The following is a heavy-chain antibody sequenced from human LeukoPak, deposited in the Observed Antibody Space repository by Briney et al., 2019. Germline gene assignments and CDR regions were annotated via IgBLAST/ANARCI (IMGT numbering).Heavy chain of an antibody. CDR2: INPILGIS. Sequence: GSSVKVSCKASGGTFSSYAISWVRQPPGQGLEWMGRINPILGISNYAQKFQGRVTITADKSTSTAYMELSSLRSEDTAVYYCASVNCSGGSCYSIWFDPWGQGTLVTVSS. CDR1: GGTFSSYA. CDR3: ASVNCSGGSCYSIWFDP. J-gene: IGHJ5*02. D-gene: IGHD2-15*01. V-gene: IGHV1-69*04.